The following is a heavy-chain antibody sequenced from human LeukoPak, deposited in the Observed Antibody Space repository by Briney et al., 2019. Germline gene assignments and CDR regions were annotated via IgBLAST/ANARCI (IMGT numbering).Heavy chain of an antibody. CDR2: IRYDGSNK. CDR1: GFTFSSYG. D-gene: IGHD2-21*01. J-gene: IGHJ4*02. CDR3: AKDREAYCGGDCYSAFDY. V-gene: IGHV3-30*02. Sequence: GRSLRLSCAASGFTFSSYGMHWVRQAPGKGLEWVAFIRYDGSNKYYADSVKGRFTISRDNSKNMLYLQMNSLRAEDTAVYYCAKDREAYCGGDCYSAFDYWGQGTLVTVSS.